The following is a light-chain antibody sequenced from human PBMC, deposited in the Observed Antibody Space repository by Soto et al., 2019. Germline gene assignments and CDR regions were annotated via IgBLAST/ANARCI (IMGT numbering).Light chain of an antibody. CDR1: QSITNY. CDR3: QQSYSTPYT. V-gene: IGKV1-39*01. CDR2: AIS. J-gene: IGKJ2*01. Sequence: DIQMTQAAASLSSSVGCRVSSRCLASQSITNYLNWYQQKPGKAPKLLMYAISTLQSGVPSRFGGSGSGTEFTLTISSLQPDDFATYYCQQSYSTPYTFGQGTKVDIK.